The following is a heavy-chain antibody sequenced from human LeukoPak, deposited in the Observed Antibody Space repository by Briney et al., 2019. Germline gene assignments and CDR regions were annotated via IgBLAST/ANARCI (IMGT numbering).Heavy chain of an antibody. Sequence: QTGGSLRLSCAASGFTFSSYAMHWVRQAPGKGLEWVAVISYDGSNKHYADSVKGRFTISRDNSKNTLYLQMNSLRAEDTAVYYCARDKIRFLDRPLYYYYGMDVWGQGTTVTVSS. CDR2: ISYDGSNK. CDR3: ARDKIRFLDRPLYYYYGMDV. J-gene: IGHJ6*02. D-gene: IGHD3-3*01. V-gene: IGHV3-30-3*01. CDR1: GFTFSSYA.